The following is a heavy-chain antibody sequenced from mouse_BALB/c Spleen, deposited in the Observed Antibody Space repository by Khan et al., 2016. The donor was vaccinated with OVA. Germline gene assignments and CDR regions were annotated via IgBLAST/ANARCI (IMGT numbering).Heavy chain of an antibody. Sequence: VESGGGLVKPGGSLKLSCEVSGFTFSTYAMSWVRQNSEKRLEWVASISSDGDYTFYLDSVKGRFTISRDNAKNTLYLEMSSLRSDDTAMFYCARSPYGNFGYWGQGTLVTGSA. CDR2: ISSDGDYT. CDR3: ARSPYGNFGY. V-gene: IGHV5-9-3*01. J-gene: IGHJ3*02. CDR1: GFTFSTYA. D-gene: IGHD2-1*01.